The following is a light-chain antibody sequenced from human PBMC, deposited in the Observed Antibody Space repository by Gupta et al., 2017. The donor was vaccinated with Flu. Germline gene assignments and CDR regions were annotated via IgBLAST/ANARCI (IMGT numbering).Light chain of an antibody. CDR3: QQAHSFPLT. CDR2: PAS. CDR1: HDISVW. J-gene: IGKJ4*01. Sequence: GDRVTMTCRASHDISVWLAWYQQQPGKAPKLLIYPASSLQSGVPSRFSGSGSGTDFTLTINGLQPEDFGTFYCQQAHSFPLTFGGGTEVEIK. V-gene: IGKV1D-12*01.